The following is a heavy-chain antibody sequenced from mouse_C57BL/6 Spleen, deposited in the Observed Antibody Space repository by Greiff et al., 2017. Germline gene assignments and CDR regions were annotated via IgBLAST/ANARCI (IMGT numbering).Heavy chain of an antibody. J-gene: IGHJ4*01. V-gene: IGHV1-54*01. Sequence: QVQLQQSGAELVRPGTSVKVSCKASGYAFTNYLIEWVKQRPGQGLEWIGVINPGSGGTNYNEKFKGKATLTVDKSSSTAYMQLSSLTSEDSAVYCWARGPNGAMEYWGQGTTVTVAS. CDR3: ARGPNGAMEY. D-gene: IGHD4-1*01. CDR1: GYAFTNYL. CDR2: INPGSGGT.